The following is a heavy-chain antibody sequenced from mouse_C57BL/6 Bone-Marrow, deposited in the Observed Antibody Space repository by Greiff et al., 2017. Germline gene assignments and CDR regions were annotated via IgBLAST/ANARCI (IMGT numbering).Heavy chain of an antibody. CDR3: ARPGYYSKKEYYFDY. V-gene: IGHV1-69*01. CDR1: GYTFTSYW. J-gene: IGHJ2*01. Sequence: VQLQQPGAELVMPGASVKLSCKASGYTFTSYWMHWVKQRPGQGLEWIGEIDPSDSYTNYNQKFKGKSTLTVDKSSSTAYMQLSSLTSEDSAVYYCARPGYYSKKEYYFDYWGQGTTLTVSS. D-gene: IGHD2-5*01. CDR2: IDPSDSYT.